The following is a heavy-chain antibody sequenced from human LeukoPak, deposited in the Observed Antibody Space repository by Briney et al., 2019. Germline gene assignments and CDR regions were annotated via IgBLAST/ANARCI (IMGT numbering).Heavy chain of an antibody. J-gene: IGHJ4*02. CDR3: ARGSITMVRGVKSPHFDY. Sequence: SETLSLTCAVYGGSFSGYYWSWIRQPPGKGLEWIGEINHSGSTNYNPSLKSRVTISVDTSKNQFSLKLSSVTAADTAVYYWARGSITMVRGVKSPHFDYWGQGTLVTVSS. V-gene: IGHV4-34*01. CDR1: GGSFSGYY. D-gene: IGHD3-10*01. CDR2: INHSGST.